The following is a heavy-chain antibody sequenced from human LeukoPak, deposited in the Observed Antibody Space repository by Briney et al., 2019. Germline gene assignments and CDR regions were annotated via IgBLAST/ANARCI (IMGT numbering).Heavy chain of an antibody. CDR2: ISGSGGST. J-gene: IGHJ1*01. CDR3: AKGTYYDFWSGYSAAEYFQH. CDR1: GFTFSSYA. D-gene: IGHD3-3*01. V-gene: IGHV3-23*01. Sequence: GGSLRLSCAASGFTFSSYAMTWVRQAPGKGLEWVSAISGSGGSTYYGDSVKGRFTISRDNSKNTLYLQVNSLRAEDTAVYYCAKGTYYDFWSGYSAAEYFQHWGQGTLVTVSS.